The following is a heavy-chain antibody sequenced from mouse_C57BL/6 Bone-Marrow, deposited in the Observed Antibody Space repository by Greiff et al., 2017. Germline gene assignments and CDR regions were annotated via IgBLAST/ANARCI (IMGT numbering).Heavy chain of an antibody. Sequence: QVQLQQPGAELVMPGASVTLSCKASGYTFTSYWMHWVKQRPGQGLEWIGEIDPSDSYTNYNPQFKGKSTLTVYNSSSTAYLQLSSLTSEDSAVYYCAITITTVVAPGAMDYWGQGTSVTVSS. J-gene: IGHJ4*01. CDR1: GYTFTSYW. CDR3: AITITTVVAPGAMDY. CDR2: IDPSDSYT. V-gene: IGHV1-69*01. D-gene: IGHD1-1*01.